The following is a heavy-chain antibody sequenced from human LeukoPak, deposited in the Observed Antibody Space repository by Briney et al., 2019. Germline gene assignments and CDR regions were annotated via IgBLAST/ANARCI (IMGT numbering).Heavy chain of an antibody. CDR3: AKDKSVSADYYFDY. Sequence: PGGSLRLSCAASGFTFSGYAMHWVRQAPGKGLEWLTVISTDGNDKHYADSVKGRFTVSRDNSKNTLFLQTNNLRTEDTAVYYCAKDKSVSADYYFDYWGQGTLVAVSS. J-gene: IGHJ4*02. CDR2: ISTDGNDK. CDR1: GFTFSGYA. V-gene: IGHV3-30*04. D-gene: IGHD5/OR15-5a*01.